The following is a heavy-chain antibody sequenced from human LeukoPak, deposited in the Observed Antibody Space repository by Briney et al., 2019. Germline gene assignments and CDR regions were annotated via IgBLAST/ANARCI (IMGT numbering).Heavy chain of an antibody. V-gene: IGHV4-4*02. CDR1: GGSISSSNW. CDR3: ARDPTTAPYYYYGMDV. J-gene: IGHJ6*02. D-gene: IGHD4-17*01. Sequence: PSETLSLTCAVSGGSISSSNWWSWVRQPPGKGLEWIGEIYHSGSTNYNPSLKSRVTISVDKSKNQFSLKLSSVTAADTAVYYCARDPTTAPYYYYGMDVWGQGTTVTVSS. CDR2: IYHSGST.